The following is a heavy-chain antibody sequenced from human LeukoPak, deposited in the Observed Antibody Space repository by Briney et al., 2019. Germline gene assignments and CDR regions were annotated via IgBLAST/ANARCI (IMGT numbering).Heavy chain of an antibody. V-gene: IGHV3-43*02. Sequence: GGSLRLSCAASGFTFSSYAMHWVRQAPGKGLEWVSLISGDGGSTYYADSVKGRFTISRDNSKNSLYLRMNSLRTEDTALYYCAKDRYGDYVIDYWGQGTLVTVSS. D-gene: IGHD4-17*01. CDR1: GFTFSSYA. CDR3: AKDRYGDYVIDY. CDR2: ISGDGGST. J-gene: IGHJ4*02.